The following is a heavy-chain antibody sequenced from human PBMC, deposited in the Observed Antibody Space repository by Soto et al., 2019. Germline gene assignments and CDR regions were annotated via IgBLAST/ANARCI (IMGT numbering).Heavy chain of an antibody. CDR2: IYWDDDK. V-gene: IGHV2-5*02. J-gene: IGHJ4*02. D-gene: IGHD3-3*01. CDR1: GFSLSTSGVG. CDR3: AHTHVITIFGVVIIHRVYYFDY. Sequence: QITLKESGPTLVKPTQTLTLTCTFSGFSLSTSGVGVGWIRQPPGKALEWLALIYWDDDKRYSPSLKSRLTITKDTSKNQVVLTMTNMDPVDTATYYCAHTHVITIFGVVIIHRVYYFDYWGQGTLVTVSS.